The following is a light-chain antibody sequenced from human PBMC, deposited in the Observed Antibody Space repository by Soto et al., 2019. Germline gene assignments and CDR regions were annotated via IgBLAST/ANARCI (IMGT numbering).Light chain of an antibody. J-gene: IGKJ1*01. CDR1: QGISSY. CDR3: HQYNSYWT. CDR2: KTS. V-gene: IGKV1-8*01. Sequence: IRMTHSPSSLSASTLYRVTITFRSSQGISSYLAWYQQKPGKAPKLLIYKTSILENGVPSRFGGSGSGTEFTLSISSLQPDDFATYYCHQYNSYWTFGQGTKVDIK.